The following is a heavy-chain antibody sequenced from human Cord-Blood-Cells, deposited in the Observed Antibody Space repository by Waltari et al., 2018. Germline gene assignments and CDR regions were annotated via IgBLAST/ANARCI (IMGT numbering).Heavy chain of an antibody. CDR2: IIPIFGTA. Sequence: QVQLVQSGAEVKKPGSSVKVSCTASGGTFSSYAISWVRQAPGQGLEWMGGIIPIFGTANYAQKFQGRVTITADESTSTAYMELSSLRSEDTAVYYCARSGYYGSGSYQWFDPWGQGTLVTVSS. J-gene: IGHJ5*02. V-gene: IGHV1-69*01. CDR3: ARSGYYGSGSYQWFDP. CDR1: GGTFSSYA. D-gene: IGHD3-10*01.